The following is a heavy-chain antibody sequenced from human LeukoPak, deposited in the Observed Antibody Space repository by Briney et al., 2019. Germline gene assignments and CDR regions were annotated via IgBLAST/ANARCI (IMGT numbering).Heavy chain of an antibody. J-gene: IGHJ6*03. Sequence: PGGSLRLSCAASGFTFSSYSMNWVRQAPGRGLEWVSSISRSSSYIYYADSVKGRFTISRDNAENSLYLQMNSLRAEDMALYYCAREGVYYGSRSVGRDVGYYYYMDVWGKGTTVTVSS. V-gene: IGHV3-21*01. CDR3: AREGVYYGSRSVGRDVGYYYYMDV. CDR2: ISRSSSYI. CDR1: GFTFSSYS. D-gene: IGHD3-10*01.